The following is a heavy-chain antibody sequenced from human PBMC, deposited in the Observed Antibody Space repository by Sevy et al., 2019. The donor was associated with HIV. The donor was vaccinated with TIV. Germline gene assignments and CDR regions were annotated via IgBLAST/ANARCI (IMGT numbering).Heavy chain of an antibody. D-gene: IGHD3-9*01. CDR2: IDHSGST. Sequence: SETLSLTCTVSGYSISSGYFWGWIRQPPGKGLEWIGSIDHSGSTYYNPSLKSRVTISIDTSKNQFSLRLSSVTAADMAVYYCANFGRLLIINGDAFDIWGQGTMVTVSS. J-gene: IGHJ3*02. CDR3: ANFGRLLIINGDAFDI. CDR1: GYSISSGYF. V-gene: IGHV4-38-2*02.